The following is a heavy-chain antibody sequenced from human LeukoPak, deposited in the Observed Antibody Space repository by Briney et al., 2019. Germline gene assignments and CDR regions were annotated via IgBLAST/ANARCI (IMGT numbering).Heavy chain of an antibody. J-gene: IGHJ4*02. V-gene: IGHV1-69*13. CDR1: GGTFSSYA. D-gene: IGHD3-22*01. CDR3: ARGVDYYENSGTIDY. Sequence: SVKVSCKASGGTFSSYAISWVRQAPGQGLEWMGGIIPIFGTANYAQKFQGRVTITADESTSTAYMELSSLRAEDTAVYYCARGVDYYENSGTIDYWGQGTLVTVSS. CDR2: IIPIFGTA.